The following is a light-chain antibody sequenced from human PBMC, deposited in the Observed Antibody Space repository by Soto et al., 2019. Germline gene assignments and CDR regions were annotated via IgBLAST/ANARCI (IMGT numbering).Light chain of an antibody. J-gene: IGLJ1*01. V-gene: IGLV2-8*01. CDR2: EVS. CDR3: SSHAGSSTV. Sequence: QSALTQPPSAYGSPEQSVTISCSGTSSDVGYYNSVSWYQQYPDKAPKLMIYEVSKRPSGVPDRFSGSKSGNTASLTVSGLQAEDEADYYCSSHAGSSTVFGTGTKLTVL. CDR1: SSDVGYYNS.